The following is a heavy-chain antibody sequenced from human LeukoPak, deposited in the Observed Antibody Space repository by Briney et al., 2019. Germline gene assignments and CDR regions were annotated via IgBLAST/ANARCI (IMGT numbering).Heavy chain of an antibody. J-gene: IGHJ4*02. V-gene: IGHV3-66*01. D-gene: IGHD2-8*01. Sequence: GGSLRLSCAASGFTVSTSFMSWVRQAPGKGLEWVSVIYSGGSTFYADSVRGRFTISRDNAKNSLYLQMNSLRAEDTAVYYCARDPSMSWYFDFWGQGTLVTVSS. CDR3: ARDPSMSWYFDF. CDR2: IYSGGST. CDR1: GFTVSTSF.